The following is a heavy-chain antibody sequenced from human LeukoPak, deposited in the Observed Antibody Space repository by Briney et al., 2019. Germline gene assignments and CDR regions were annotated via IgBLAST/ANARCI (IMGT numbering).Heavy chain of an antibody. Sequence: GGSLRLSCAASGFTFDDYAMHWVRQAPGKGLAWVSLISGDGGSTYYADSVKGRFTISGDNSKNSLYLQMNSLRTEDTALYYCAKDYGGSYSYFDYWGQGTLVTVSS. CDR3: AKDYGGSYSYFDY. CDR1: GFTFDDYA. CDR2: ISGDGGST. J-gene: IGHJ4*02. D-gene: IGHD1-26*01. V-gene: IGHV3-43*02.